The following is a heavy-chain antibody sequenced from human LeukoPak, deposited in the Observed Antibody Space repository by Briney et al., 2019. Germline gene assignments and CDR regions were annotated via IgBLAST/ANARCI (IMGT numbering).Heavy chain of an antibody. J-gene: IGHJ6*03. Sequence: ASVKVSCKASGYTFTSYAMNWVRQAPGQGLEWMGWINTNTGNPTYAQGFTGRFVFSLDTSVSTAYLQISSLKAEDTAVYYCARVTCSSTSCYDPVLYYMDVWGKGTTVTVSS. V-gene: IGHV7-4-1*02. CDR2: INTNTGNP. D-gene: IGHD2-2*01. CDR3: ARVTCSSTSCYDPVLYYMDV. CDR1: GYTFTSYA.